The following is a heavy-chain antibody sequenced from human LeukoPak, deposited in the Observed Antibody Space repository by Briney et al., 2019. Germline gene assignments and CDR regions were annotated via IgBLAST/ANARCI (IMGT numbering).Heavy chain of an antibody. Sequence: GGSLRLSCAASKFIFSNYGMHWVRQAPGKGLEWVAVISYDASHKYYADSVKGRFTISRDNSKNTLYLQMNSLRAEDTAVYYCAKDLSYWFDPWGQGTLVTVSS. CDR3: AKDLSYWFDP. V-gene: IGHV3-30*18. J-gene: IGHJ5*02. CDR2: ISYDASHK. CDR1: KFIFSNYG.